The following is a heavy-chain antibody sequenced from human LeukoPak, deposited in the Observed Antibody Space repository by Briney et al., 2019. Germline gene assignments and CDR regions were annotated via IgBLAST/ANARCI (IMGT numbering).Heavy chain of an antibody. J-gene: IGHJ5*02. D-gene: IGHD3-3*01. CDR3: ARDPFRYDFWSGYYRIWFDP. CDR2: INPHSGGT. Sequence: ASVKVSCKASGYTFTGYYMHWVRQAPGQGLEWMGWINPHSGGTNYAQKFQGRVTMTRDTSISTAYMELSRLRSDDTAVYYCARDPFRYDFWSGYYRIWFDPWGQGTLVTVSS. V-gene: IGHV1-2*02. CDR1: GYTFTGYY.